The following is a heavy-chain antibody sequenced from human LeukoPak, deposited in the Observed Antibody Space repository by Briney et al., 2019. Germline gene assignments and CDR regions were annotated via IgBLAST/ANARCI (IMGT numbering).Heavy chain of an antibody. Sequence: ASVEVSCKTSGYTFTGYDINWVRQAPGQGLEWMGWMKSNSGDTHFAQKFQGRVTMTRNTSISTAFMELSSLRSEDTAVYYCARGEYSSSWYPFDYWGQGSLVTVSS. D-gene: IGHD6-13*01. CDR2: MKSNSGDT. CDR3: ARGEYSSSWYPFDY. J-gene: IGHJ4*02. CDR1: GYTFTGYD. V-gene: IGHV1-8*01.